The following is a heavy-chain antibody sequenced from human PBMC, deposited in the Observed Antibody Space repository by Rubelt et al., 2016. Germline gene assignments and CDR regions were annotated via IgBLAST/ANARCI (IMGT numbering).Heavy chain of an antibody. CDR1: GGSISSTAYY. J-gene: IGHJ4*02. Sequence: QLQLQLSGPRLVKPSETLSLTCTVSGGSISSTAYYWGWVRQPPGKGLEWIGSIYSGWGADCNPSLKSRVTISVDTSNHQFYLKLSSVTAADTAVYYCARPSDYGDYIGYWGRGTPVTVSS. V-gene: IGHV4-39*01. CDR3: ARPSDYGDYIGY. CDR2: IYSGWGA. D-gene: IGHD4-17*01.